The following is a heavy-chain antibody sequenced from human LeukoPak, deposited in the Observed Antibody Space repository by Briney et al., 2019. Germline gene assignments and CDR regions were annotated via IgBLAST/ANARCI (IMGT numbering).Heavy chain of an antibody. Sequence: SETLSITCTVSGGSISSSSYYWGWIRQPPGKGLEWIGSIYYSGSTYYNPSLKSRVTISVDTSKNQFSLKLSSVTAADTAVYYCARGYYVWGYWGQGTLVTVSS. CDR1: GGSISSSSYY. J-gene: IGHJ4*02. CDR2: IYYSGST. V-gene: IGHV4-39*07. D-gene: IGHD3-16*01. CDR3: ARGYYVWGY.